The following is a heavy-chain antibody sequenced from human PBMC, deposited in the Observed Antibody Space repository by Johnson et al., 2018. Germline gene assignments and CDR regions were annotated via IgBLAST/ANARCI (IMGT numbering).Heavy chain of an antibody. J-gene: IGHJ6*02. V-gene: IGHV3-48*01. CDR2: ISSSSSTI. D-gene: IGHD1-1*01. CDR1: GFTFSSYS. CDR3: ARAASTGYYYYYGMDV. Sequence: VQLVESGGGLVQPGGSLRLSCAASGFTFSSYSMNWVRQAPGKGLEWVSYISSSSSTIYYADSVKGRFTISRDNAKNSLYLQMNSLRAEDTAVYYCARAASTGYYYYYGMDVWGQGTTVTVSS.